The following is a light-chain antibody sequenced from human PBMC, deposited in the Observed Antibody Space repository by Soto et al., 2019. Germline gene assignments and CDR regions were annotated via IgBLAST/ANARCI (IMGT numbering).Light chain of an antibody. Sequence: AIQMTQSPSSLSASVGARVTIACRASQGIRNDLGWYQQKPGKAPKHLIYAASSLQSGGPSRFSGSGSGTDFTLTISSLQPEDFATYYCLQDYNYPWTFGQGTKVDIK. V-gene: IGKV1-6*01. J-gene: IGKJ1*01. CDR2: AAS. CDR3: LQDYNYPWT. CDR1: QGIRND.